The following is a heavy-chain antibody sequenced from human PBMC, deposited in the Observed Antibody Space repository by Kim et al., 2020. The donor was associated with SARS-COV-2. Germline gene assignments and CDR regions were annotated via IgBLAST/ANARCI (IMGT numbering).Heavy chain of an antibody. CDR2: ISSSSSYI. CDR3: AIPPNDAFDI. J-gene: IGHJ3*02. CDR1: GFTFSSYS. V-gene: IGHV3-21*01. Sequence: GGSLRLSCAASGFTFSSYSMNWVRQAPGKGLEWVSSISSSSSYIYYADSVKGRFTISRDNAKNSLYLQMNSLRAEDMAVYYCAIPPNDAFDIWGQGTMVTVSS.